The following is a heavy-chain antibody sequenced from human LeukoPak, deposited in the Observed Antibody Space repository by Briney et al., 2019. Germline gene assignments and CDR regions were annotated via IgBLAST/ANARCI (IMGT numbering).Heavy chain of an antibody. V-gene: IGHV1-18*01. D-gene: IGHD2-2*01. Sequence: ASVKVSCKASGYTFTNYGITWVREAPGQGPEWMGWISGSTGSTHYAQTVQGRVTMTTDTSTGTAYMELRSLRSDGTAVYYCARVGRDCSSINCYWDDWFDPWGQGTLVIVSS. CDR1: GYTFTNYG. J-gene: IGHJ5*02. CDR2: ISGSTGST. CDR3: ARVGRDCSSINCYWDDWFDP.